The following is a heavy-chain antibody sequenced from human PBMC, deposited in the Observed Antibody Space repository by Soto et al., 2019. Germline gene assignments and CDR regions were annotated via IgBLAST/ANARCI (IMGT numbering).Heavy chain of an antibody. CDR2: ISAHNGNT. V-gene: IGHV1-18*01. CDR3: ARGRYGDY. CDR1: GYDFITYG. Sequence: QVHLVQSGAEVKNPGASVKVSCKGSGYDFITYGITWVRQAPGQGLEWMAWISAHNGNTNYAPNLQGRVTVTRDTSTSTAYIELRSLRSDDTAVYYCARGRYGDYWGQGALVTVSS. D-gene: IGHD1-1*01. J-gene: IGHJ4*02.